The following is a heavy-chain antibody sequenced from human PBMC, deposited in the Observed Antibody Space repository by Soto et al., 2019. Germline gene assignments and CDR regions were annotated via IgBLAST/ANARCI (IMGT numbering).Heavy chain of an antibody. V-gene: IGHV4-39*01. Sequence: PSETLSLTCTVSGGSISSSSYYWGWIRQPPGKGLEWIGSIYYSGSTYYNPSLKSRVTISVDTSKNQFSLKLSSVTAADTAVYYCARPSTGLEDFNWFDPWGQGTLVTVSS. J-gene: IGHJ5*02. CDR1: GGSISSSSYY. CDR3: ARPSTGLEDFNWFDP. CDR2: IYYSGST. D-gene: IGHD1-1*01.